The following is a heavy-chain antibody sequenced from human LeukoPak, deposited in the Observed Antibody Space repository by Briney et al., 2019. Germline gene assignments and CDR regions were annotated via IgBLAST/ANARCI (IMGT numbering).Heavy chain of an antibody. J-gene: IGHJ4*02. D-gene: IGHD3-10*01. V-gene: IGHV1-69*13. CDR3: AREDSWYYGSGSASFDY. Sequence: ASVKVSCKASGGTFSSYAISWVRQAPGQGLEWMGGIIPIFGTANYAQKFQGRVTITADESTSTAYMELSSLRSEDTAVYYCAREDSWYYGSGSASFDYWGQGTLVTVSS. CDR1: GGTFSSYA. CDR2: IIPIFGTA.